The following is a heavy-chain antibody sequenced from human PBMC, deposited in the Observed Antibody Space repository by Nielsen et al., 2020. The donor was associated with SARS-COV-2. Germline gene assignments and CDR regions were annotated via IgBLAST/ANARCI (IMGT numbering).Heavy chain of an antibody. CDR3: ARDSSGWYYFDF. CDR2: IWYDGSNK. V-gene: IGHV3-33*01. CDR1: GFTFSSYG. D-gene: IGHD6-19*01. J-gene: IGHJ4*02. Sequence: GESLKISCAASGFTFSSYGMHWVRQAPGKGLEWVAVIWYDGSNKYYADSVKGRFTISRDNSQNTLYLQMNSLRAEDTAVYYCARDSSGWYYFDFWGQGTLVTVSS.